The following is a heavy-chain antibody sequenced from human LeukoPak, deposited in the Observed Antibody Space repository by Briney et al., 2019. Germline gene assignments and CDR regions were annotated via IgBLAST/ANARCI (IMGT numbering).Heavy chain of an antibody. CDR3: ARGGSIAARPIDY. Sequence: GGSLRLSCSASGFTFSSYAMHWVRQAPGKGLEYVSAISSNGGSTYYANSAKGRFTISRDNSKNTLFLQMGSLRAEDMAVYYCARGGSIAARPIDYWGQGTLVTVSS. V-gene: IGHV3-64*01. CDR1: GFTFSSYA. J-gene: IGHJ4*02. D-gene: IGHD6-6*01. CDR2: ISSNGGST.